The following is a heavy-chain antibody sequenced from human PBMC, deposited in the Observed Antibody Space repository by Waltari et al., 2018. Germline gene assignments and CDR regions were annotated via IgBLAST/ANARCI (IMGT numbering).Heavy chain of an antibody. CDR1: GYTFTSYD. V-gene: IGHV1-69-2*01. Sequence: VQLVQSGAEVKKPGASVKVSCKASGYTFTSYDINWVRQATGQGLEWMGRVDPEDGETIYAEKFQGRVTITADTSTDTAYMELSSLRSEDTAVYYCASAYSSGWYYFDYWGQGTLVTVSS. CDR3: ASAYSSGWYYFDY. D-gene: IGHD6-19*01. J-gene: IGHJ4*02. CDR2: VDPEDGET.